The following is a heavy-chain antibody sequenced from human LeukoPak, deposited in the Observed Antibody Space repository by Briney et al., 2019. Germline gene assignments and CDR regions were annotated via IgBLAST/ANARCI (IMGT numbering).Heavy chain of an antibody. CDR3: ARVTGYYYDSSGYRSD. Sequence: ASVKVSCKASGYTFTSYDINWVRQATGQGLEWMGWMNPNSGNTGYAQKFQGRVTMTRNTSISTAYMELRSLRSEDTAVYYCARVTGYYYDSSGYRSDWGQGTLVTVSS. CDR1: GYTFTSYD. J-gene: IGHJ4*02. CDR2: MNPNSGNT. D-gene: IGHD3-22*01. V-gene: IGHV1-8*01.